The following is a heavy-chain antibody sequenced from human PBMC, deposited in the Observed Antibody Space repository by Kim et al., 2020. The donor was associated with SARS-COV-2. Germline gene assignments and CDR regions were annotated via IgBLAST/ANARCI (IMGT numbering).Heavy chain of an antibody. Sequence: GGSLRLSCAASGFTFSSYAMSWVRQAPGKGLEWVSAISGSGGSTYYADSVKGRFTISRDNSKNTLYLQMNSLRAEDTAVYYCAKGCSSTSCYRDLDYWGQGTLVTVSS. CDR1: GFTFSSYA. V-gene: IGHV3-23*01. CDR2: ISGSGGST. CDR3: AKGCSSTSCYRDLDY. D-gene: IGHD2-2*02. J-gene: IGHJ4*02.